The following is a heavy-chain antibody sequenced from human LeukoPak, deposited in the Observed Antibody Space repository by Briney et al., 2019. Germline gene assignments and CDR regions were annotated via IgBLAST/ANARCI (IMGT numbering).Heavy chain of an antibody. Sequence: PGGSLRLPCAASGFTFNYYNMNWVRQAPGKALEWVSSITSSGAYIFYADSVRGRFTISRDNSKNSLYLQMNSLRTEDTALYYCAKDRGYYYDSSAYGSYFDYWGQGTLVTVSS. CDR3: AKDRGYYYDSSAYGSYFDY. J-gene: IGHJ4*02. V-gene: IGHV3-21*04. CDR1: GFTFNYYN. D-gene: IGHD3-22*01. CDR2: ITSSGAYI.